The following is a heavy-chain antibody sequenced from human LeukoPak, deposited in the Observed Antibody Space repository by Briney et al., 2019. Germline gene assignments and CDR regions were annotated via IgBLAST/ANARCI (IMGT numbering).Heavy chain of an antibody. Sequence: GASVKVSCKASGGTFSSYAISWVRQDPGQGLEWMGGIIPIFGTANYAQKFQGRVTITADESTSTAYMELSSLRSEDTAVYYCARGETGTTHQMGFDPWGQGTLVTVSS. D-gene: IGHD1-7*01. CDR1: GGTFSSYA. V-gene: IGHV1-69*13. J-gene: IGHJ5*02. CDR3: ARGETGTTHQMGFDP. CDR2: IIPIFGTA.